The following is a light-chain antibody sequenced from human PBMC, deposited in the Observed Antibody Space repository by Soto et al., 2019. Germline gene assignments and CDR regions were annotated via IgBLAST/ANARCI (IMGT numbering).Light chain of an antibody. J-gene: IGKJ1*01. CDR3: QQFGDWPA. V-gene: IGKV3D-15*01. CDR1: PSVSCH. Sequence: DIVLTQSPATLSVSPGDNATLSCRASPSVSCHVVWHQQTASEATRLLIYDSSTRARGISARFSGSWSGTEFTLTISSLQSDDFAVYCCQQFGDWPAFGLGTKVDIK. CDR2: DSS.